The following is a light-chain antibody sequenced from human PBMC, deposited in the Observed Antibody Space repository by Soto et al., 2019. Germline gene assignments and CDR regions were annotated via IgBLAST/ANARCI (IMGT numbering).Light chain of an antibody. J-gene: IGLJ2*01. CDR1: SSNIGSNT. CDR2: SNN. CDR3: AAWDDSLNGVV. Sequence: VLTQPPSASGTPGQRVTISCSGSSSNIGSNTVNWYQQLPGTAPKLLIYSNNQRPSGVPDRFSGSKSGTSASLAISGLQSEDEADYYCAAWDDSLNGVVFGGGTKLTVL. V-gene: IGLV1-44*01.